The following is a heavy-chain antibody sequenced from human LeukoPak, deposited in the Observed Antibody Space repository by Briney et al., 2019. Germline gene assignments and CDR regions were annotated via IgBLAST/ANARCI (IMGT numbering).Heavy chain of an antibody. D-gene: IGHD3-22*01. CDR2: IYFSGST. CDR3: ARHKSSGSYPLDY. CDR1: GASVSRGSYY. V-gene: IGHV4-61*01. J-gene: IGHJ4*02. Sequence: SETLSLTCTVSGASVSRGSYYWSWIRQPPGKGLEWIGHIYFSGSTNYNPSLESRVTISVDTSKNQFSLTLSSVTAADTAVYYCARHKSSGSYPLDYWGQGILVTVSS.